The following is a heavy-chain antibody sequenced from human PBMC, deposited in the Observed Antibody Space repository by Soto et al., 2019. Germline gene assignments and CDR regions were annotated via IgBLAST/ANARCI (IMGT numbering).Heavy chain of an antibody. V-gene: IGHV4-59*01. J-gene: IGHJ6*02. D-gene: IGHD6-6*01. CDR3: ARGSSIAGLYYGMDV. Sequence: SETLSLTCTVSGGSISSYYWSWIRQPPGKGLKWIGYIYYSGSTNYNPSLKSRVTISVDTSKNQFSLNLSSVTAADTAVYYCARGSSIAGLYYGMDVWGQGTTVTVSS. CDR2: IYYSGST. CDR1: GGSISSYY.